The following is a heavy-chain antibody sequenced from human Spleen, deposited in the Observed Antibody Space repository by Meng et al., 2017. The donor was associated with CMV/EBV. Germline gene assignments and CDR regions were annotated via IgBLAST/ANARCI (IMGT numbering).Heavy chain of an antibody. J-gene: IGHJ4*02. CDR3: ARDRAPSSSSTEFDY. CDR1: GFTFSSYG. CDR2: IRYDGSNK. Sequence: GGSLRLSCAASGFTFSSYGMHWVRQAPGKGLEWVAFIRYDGSNKYYADSVKGRFTISRDNAKNSLYLQMNSLRAEDTAVYYCARDRAPSSSSTEFDYWGQGTLVTVSS. D-gene: IGHD6-13*01. V-gene: IGHV3-30*02.